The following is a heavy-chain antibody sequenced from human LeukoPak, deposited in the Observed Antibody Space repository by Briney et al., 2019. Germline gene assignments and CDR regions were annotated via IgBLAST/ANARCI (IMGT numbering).Heavy chain of an antibody. Sequence: GGSLRLSCAASGFTLSSYAMSWVRQAPGKGLEWVSAISVSGNTYHADSVKGRFTISRDSSKNTLYLQMNRLRAEDAAVYYCAKGRTGFSYGYGIDYWGQGTLVTVSS. CDR1: GFTLSSYA. D-gene: IGHD5-18*01. J-gene: IGHJ4*02. CDR2: ISVSGNT. CDR3: AKGRTGFSYGYGIDY. V-gene: IGHV3-23*01.